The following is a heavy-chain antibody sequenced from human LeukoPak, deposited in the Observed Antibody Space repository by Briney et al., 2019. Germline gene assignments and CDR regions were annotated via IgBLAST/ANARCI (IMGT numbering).Heavy chain of an antibody. V-gene: IGHV3-53*01. CDR3: AREIGQLGGAFDI. CDR1: GFTVSTVY. J-gene: IGHJ3*02. D-gene: IGHD7-27*01. Sequence: GGSLRLSCAASGFTVSTVYMTWVRQAPGKGLEWVSVIYGGPTAFYSDSVKDRFTISRDNPKNTLNLQMNSLRAEDTAVYYCAREIGQLGGAFDIWGQGTMVTVSS. CDR2: IYGGPTA.